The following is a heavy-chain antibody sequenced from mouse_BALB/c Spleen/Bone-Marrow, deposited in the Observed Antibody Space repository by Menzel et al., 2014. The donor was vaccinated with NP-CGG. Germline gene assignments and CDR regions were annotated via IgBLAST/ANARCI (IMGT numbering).Heavy chain of an antibody. CDR3: ASTAGTQYDYFAY. J-gene: IGHJ2*01. Sequence: QVQLQQSGPELVRPGVSVKISCKGFGYTFTGYAIHWVKQSHAKTLEWIGVISSYSGNTNYNQKFKGRATMTVDKSSSTAYMELARLTSEDSAIYYCASTAGTQYDYFAYWGQGTTRTVSS. V-gene: IGHV1-67*01. CDR2: ISSYSGNT. CDR1: GYTFTGYA. D-gene: IGHD1-2*01.